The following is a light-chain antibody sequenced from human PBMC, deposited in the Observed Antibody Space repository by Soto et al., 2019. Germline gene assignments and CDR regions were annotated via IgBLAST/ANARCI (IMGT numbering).Light chain of an antibody. CDR2: GAS. CDR3: QQYGSSPRYT. Sequence: EIVLTQSPGTLSLSPGERATLSCRASQSVSSSYLAWYQQKPGQAPRLLIYGASSRDTGIPDRFSGSESGTDFTITISRLEPEDFAVYYCQQYGSSPRYTVGQGTQLEIK. V-gene: IGKV3-20*01. J-gene: IGKJ2*01. CDR1: QSVSSSY.